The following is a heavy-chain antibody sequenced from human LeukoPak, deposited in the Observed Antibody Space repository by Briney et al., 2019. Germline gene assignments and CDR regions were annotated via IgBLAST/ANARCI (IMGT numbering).Heavy chain of an antibody. V-gene: IGHV3-48*01. CDR1: VFTFSSYS. Sequence: GVALRLSCAASVFTFSSYSMMGVPEAPGRGREGGSYISSSSTTIHYADSVKGRFTISRDNAKNSVYLQMNSLRAEDTAVYYCARDRHNYTYDGSDYPPSWGQGTLVTVSS. D-gene: IGHD3-22*01. J-gene: IGHJ5*02. CDR3: ARDRHNYTYDGSDYPPS. CDR2: ISSSSTTI.